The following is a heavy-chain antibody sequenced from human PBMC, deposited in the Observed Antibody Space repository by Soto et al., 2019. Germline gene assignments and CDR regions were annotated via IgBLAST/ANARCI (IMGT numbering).Heavy chain of an antibody. CDR3: ERGHFGGTMDL. V-gene: IGHV3-23*01. CDR2: VNGGGDIT. Sequence: EVQLLESGGGLVQPGGSLRLSCAASEFTFSSYSMIWVREAPGKGLEWVSGVNGGGDITYYAESVKVRFTISRDNSKNTLYPHMNTVRDEGTAVFYCERGHFGGTMDLWGEGTTVTASS. CDR1: EFTFSSYS. D-gene: IGHD3-3*01. J-gene: IGHJ6*04.